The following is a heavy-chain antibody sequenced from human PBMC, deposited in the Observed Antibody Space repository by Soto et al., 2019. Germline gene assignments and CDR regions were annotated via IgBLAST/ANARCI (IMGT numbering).Heavy chain of an antibody. V-gene: IGHV2-5*02. J-gene: IGHJ5*02. CDR1: GFSLTTSGVG. Sequence: QITLNESGPALVKPTQTLTLTCTFSGFSLTTSGVGVHWLRQPPGKALEWLAVIYGDDDKRYNPSLETRLTITKDTSKHQVVLTMTNMDPLDTATYYCAHKPSYSTTWYIRDAWFDPWGQGTLVTVSS. CDR2: IYGDDDK. CDR3: AHKPSYSTTWYIRDAWFDP. D-gene: IGHD6-13*01.